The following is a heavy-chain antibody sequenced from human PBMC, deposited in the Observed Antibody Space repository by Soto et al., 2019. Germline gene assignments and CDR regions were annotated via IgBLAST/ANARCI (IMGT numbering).Heavy chain of an antibody. CDR2: TNSDGSST. J-gene: IGHJ4*02. Sequence: GGSLRLSCAASGFTFSSYWMHWVRQAPGKGLEWASRTNSDGSSTNYAASVKGRFTISRDNAKNTLYLQMNSLRAEDTAVYYCARDPALGLFDYWGQGTLVTGLL. CDR3: ARDPALGLFDY. V-gene: IGHV3-74*01. D-gene: IGHD7-27*01. CDR1: GFTFSSYW.